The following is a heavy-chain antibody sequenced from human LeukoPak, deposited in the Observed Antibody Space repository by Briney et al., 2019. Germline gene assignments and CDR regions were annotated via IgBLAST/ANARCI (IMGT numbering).Heavy chain of an antibody. D-gene: IGHD6-19*01. Sequence: GGSLRLSCVASGFTFSNYEMNWVRQAPGRGLEWVSYIRSSGTTVYYADSVKGRFTISRDNAKNSLYLQMNSLRAEDTAVYYCAKDPQQWLVYYWGQGTLVTVSS. CDR2: IRSSGTTV. CDR1: GFTFSNYE. CDR3: AKDPQQWLVYY. J-gene: IGHJ4*02. V-gene: IGHV3-48*03.